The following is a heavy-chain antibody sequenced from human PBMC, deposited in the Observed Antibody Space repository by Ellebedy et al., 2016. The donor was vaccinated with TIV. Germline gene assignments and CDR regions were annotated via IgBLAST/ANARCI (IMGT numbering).Heavy chain of an antibody. CDR2: VSSSSSTI. V-gene: IGHV3-48*04. CDR3: AKEGY. J-gene: IGHJ4*02. Sequence: GESLKISXAASGFTFSSYSMNWVRQAPGKGLEWVSYVSSSSSTIYYADSVKGRFTISRDNAKNSLYLQMNSLRAEDTAVYYCAKEGYWGQGTLVTVSS. CDR1: GFTFSSYS.